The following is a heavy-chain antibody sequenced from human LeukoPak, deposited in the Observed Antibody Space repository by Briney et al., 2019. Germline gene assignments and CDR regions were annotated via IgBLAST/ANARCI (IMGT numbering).Heavy chain of an antibody. D-gene: IGHD6-13*01. CDR1: GFTFSSYA. Sequence: GGSLRLSCAASGFTFSSYAMSWVRQAPGKGLEWVSAISGSGGSTYYADSVKGRFTISRDNSKNTLYLLMNSLRAEDTAVYYCAKDLSSIAAAGTPLDYWGQGTLVTVSS. CDR3: AKDLSSIAAAGTPLDY. V-gene: IGHV3-23*01. CDR2: ISGSGGST. J-gene: IGHJ4*02.